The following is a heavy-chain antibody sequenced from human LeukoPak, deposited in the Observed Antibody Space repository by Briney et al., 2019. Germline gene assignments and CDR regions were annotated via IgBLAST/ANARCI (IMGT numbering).Heavy chain of an antibody. CDR1: GFTFSSYA. J-gene: IGHJ6*03. D-gene: IGHD1-1*01. Sequence: GGSLRLSCAASGFTFSSYAMHWVRQAPGKGLEWVAFIRYDGSNKYYADSVKGRFTISRDNAKNTLYLQMNSLRAEDTAVYYCARENGGSYFYMDVWGKGTTVTVSS. CDR2: IRYDGSNK. V-gene: IGHV3-30*02. CDR3: ARENGGSYFYMDV.